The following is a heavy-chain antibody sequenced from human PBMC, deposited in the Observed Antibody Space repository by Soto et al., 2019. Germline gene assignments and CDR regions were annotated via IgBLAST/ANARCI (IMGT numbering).Heavy chain of an antibody. V-gene: IGHV3-11*06. CDR1: GFTFSDYY. D-gene: IGHD1-26*01. CDR3: AKGNGLVGATSFHFYYGMDV. J-gene: IGHJ6*02. CDR2: IGPSSSYT. Sequence: GGSLRLSCAASGFTFSDYYMSWIRQAPGKGLEWVSYIGPSSSYTNYADSVKGRFTISRDNTKNSLYLRMNSLRAEDTAVYYCAKGNGLVGATSFHFYYGMDVWGQGSTVTVSS.